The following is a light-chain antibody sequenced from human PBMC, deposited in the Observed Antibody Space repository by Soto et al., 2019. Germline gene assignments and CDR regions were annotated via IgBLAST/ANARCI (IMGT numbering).Light chain of an antibody. J-gene: IGKJ1*01. CDR2: DAS. CDR3: QQHGSSPWK. CDR1: QSVSSA. V-gene: IGKV3-20*01. Sequence: EIMVNTNRSAQRCSREESASLSCRASQSVSSALAWYQHKPGQAPRLLMHDASSRATGIPDRFSGSGSGTDFTLTISRLEPEDLAVYYCQQHGSSPWKIGQGTKVDIK.